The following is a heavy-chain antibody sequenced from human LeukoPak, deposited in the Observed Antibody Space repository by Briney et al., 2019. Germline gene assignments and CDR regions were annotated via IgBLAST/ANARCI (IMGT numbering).Heavy chain of an antibody. V-gene: IGHV3-23*01. CDR2: ISGSGGST. D-gene: IGHD5-18*01. J-gene: IGHJ3*02. CDR3: ARDSVGYSYGPRDAFDI. Sequence: GGSLRLSCAASGFTFSSYAMSWVRQAPGRGLEWVSAISGSGGSTYYADSVKGRFTISRDNAKNSLYLQMNSLRAEDTAVYYCARDSVGYSYGPRDAFDIWGQGTMVTVSS. CDR1: GFTFSSYA.